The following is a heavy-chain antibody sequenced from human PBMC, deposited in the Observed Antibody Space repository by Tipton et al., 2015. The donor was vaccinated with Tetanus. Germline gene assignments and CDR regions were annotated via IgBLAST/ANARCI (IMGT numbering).Heavy chain of an antibody. CDR3: ARKGSGTFLDY. Sequence: SLRLSCAASGFPFSAFSMHWVRQAPGKGLEWVSSISGVSTYMYYTDSVKGRFTISRDNDRNSLDLQMDSLRVEDTAVYYCARKGSGTFLDYWGQGILVTVSS. J-gene: IGHJ4*02. CDR1: GFPFSAFS. V-gene: IGHV3-21*06. D-gene: IGHD3-10*01. CDR2: ISGVSTYM.